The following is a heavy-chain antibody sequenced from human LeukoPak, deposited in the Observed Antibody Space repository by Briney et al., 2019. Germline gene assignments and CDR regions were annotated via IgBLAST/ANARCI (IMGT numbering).Heavy chain of an antibody. V-gene: IGHV1-69*13. J-gene: IGHJ4*02. D-gene: IGHD1-20*01. CDR1: GGTFSSYA. Sequence: SVKVSCKASGGTFSSYAVSWVRQAPGQGLEWMGGIIPIFGTANYAQKFQGRVTITADESTSTAYMELSSLRSEDTAVYYCARDQGITGTTGYWGQGTLVTVSS. CDR3: ARDQGITGTTGY. CDR2: IIPIFGTA.